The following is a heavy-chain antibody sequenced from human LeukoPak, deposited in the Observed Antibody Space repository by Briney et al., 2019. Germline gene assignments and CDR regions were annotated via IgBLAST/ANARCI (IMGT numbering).Heavy chain of an antibody. CDR1: GDSIRSGGYY. CDR3: ASEKAGGGTRVTAFDF. J-gene: IGHJ3*01. D-gene: IGHD1-26*01. CDR2: IHYSGST. Sequence: PSETLSVTCAVSGDSIRSGGYYWSWIRQHLGKGPEWIGYIHYSGSTYHNPSLKSRVTISRDTSKNQFSLKLTSVTAADTAVYYCASEKAGGGTRVTAFDFWGQGTMVTVSP. V-gene: IGHV4-31*11.